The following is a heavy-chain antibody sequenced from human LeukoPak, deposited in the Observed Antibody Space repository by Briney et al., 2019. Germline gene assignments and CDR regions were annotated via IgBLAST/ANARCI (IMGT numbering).Heavy chain of an antibody. CDR3: ARGNIVVVPPANWFDP. D-gene: IGHD2-2*01. CDR1: GYTFTRYY. CDR2: INPSGGST. V-gene: IGHV1-46*01. Sequence: GASVKVSCKASGYTFTRYYMHWVRQAPGQGLEWMGIINPSGGSTSYAQKFQGRVTMTRDTSTSTVYMELSSLRSEDTAVYYCARGNIVVVPPANWFDPWGQGTLVTVSS. J-gene: IGHJ5*02.